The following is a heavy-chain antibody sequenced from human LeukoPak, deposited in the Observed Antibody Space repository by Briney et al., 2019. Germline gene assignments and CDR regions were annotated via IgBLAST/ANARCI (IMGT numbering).Heavy chain of an antibody. CDR1: GFTVSSNY. V-gene: IGHV3-53*01. Sequence: GGSLRLSCAASGFTVSSNYMSWVRQAPGKGLEWVSVIYSGGSTYYADSVKGRFTISRHNSKNTLYLQMNSLRAEDTAVYYCAKDRGFGEYFPFFYWGQGTLVTVSS. D-gene: IGHD3-10*01. CDR3: AKDRGFGEYFPFFY. CDR2: IYSGGST. J-gene: IGHJ4*02.